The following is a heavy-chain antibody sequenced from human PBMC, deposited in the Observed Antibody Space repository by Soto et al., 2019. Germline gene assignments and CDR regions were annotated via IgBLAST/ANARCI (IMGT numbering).Heavy chain of an antibody. Sequence: EVQVVESGGGLVQPGGSLRLSCTASGFTFSNYGMRWVRQAPGKGLEWVSSISSDGTDTYYVDSVKGRFTVSRDNSRXXXXXXXXXXXXXXXXXXXXXXXXXXXXXXXMDVWGQGTTVTVSS. CDR3: XXXXXXXXXXXMDV. J-gene: IGHJ6*01. V-gene: IGHV3-23*04. CDR1: GFTFSNYG. CDR2: ISSDGTDT.